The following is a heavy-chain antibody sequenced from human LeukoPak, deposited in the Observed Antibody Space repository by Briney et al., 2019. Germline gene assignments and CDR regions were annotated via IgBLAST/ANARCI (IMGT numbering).Heavy chain of an antibody. CDR1: GFTFSSNY. J-gene: IGHJ3*02. Sequence: GSLRLSCAASGFTFSSNYMGWVRQAPGKGLGGVSVIYSGGSTYYADSVKGRFTIPRDNSKNTLYLQMNSLRAEDTAVYYCAREDGVGDAFDIWGQGTMVTVSS. CDR2: IYSGGST. CDR3: AREDGVGDAFDI. V-gene: IGHV3-53*01. D-gene: IGHD4-17*01.